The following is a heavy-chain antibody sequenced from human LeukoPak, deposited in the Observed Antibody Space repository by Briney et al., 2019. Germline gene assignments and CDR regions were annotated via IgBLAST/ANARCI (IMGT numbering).Heavy chain of an antibody. CDR3: ARVGGGDDAFDI. D-gene: IGHD2-21*01. V-gene: IGHV4-34*01. CDR2: INHSGST. CDR1: GGSFSGYY. Sequence: SETLSLTCAVYGGSFSGYYWSWIRQPPGKGLEWIGEINHSGSTNYNPSLKSRVTISVHTSKNQFSLKLSSVTAADTAVYDCARVGGGDDAFDIWGQGTMVTVSS. J-gene: IGHJ3*02.